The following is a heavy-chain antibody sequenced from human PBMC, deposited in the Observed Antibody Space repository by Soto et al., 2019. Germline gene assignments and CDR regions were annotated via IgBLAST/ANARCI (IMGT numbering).Heavy chain of an antibody. CDR1: GFTFSSYA. J-gene: IGHJ4*02. Sequence: GSLRLSCAASGFTFSSYAMSWVRQAPGKGLEWVSEISGSGGSTYYADSVKGRFTISRDNSKNTLYLQMNSLRAEDTAVYYCSKRSYCSTTTCFYSFDYWGQGTLVTVSS. CDR3: SKRSYCSTTTCFYSFDY. CDR2: ISGSGGST. D-gene: IGHD2-2*01. V-gene: IGHV3-23*01.